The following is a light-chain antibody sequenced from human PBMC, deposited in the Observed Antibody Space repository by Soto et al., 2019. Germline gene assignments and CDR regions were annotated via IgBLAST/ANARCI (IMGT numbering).Light chain of an antibody. CDR1: QSVSSRS. CDR3: QQYVTSPRT. CDR2: DAS. V-gene: IGKV3-20*01. Sequence: EIVLPQSPGTLSLSPGESGTLSCRASQSVSSRSLAWYQQQPGQAPRLLIYDASNRATGIPARFSGSGSGTDFTLTISRLEPEDFAVYYCQQYVTSPRTVGQGNKVDIK. J-gene: IGKJ1*01.